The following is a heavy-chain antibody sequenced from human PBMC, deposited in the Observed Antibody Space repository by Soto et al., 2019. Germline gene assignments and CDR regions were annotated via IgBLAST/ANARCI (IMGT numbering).Heavy chain of an antibody. J-gene: IGHJ6*02. CDR2: ISSSSTI. CDR1: GFTFSSYS. V-gene: IGHV3-48*02. D-gene: IGHD3-22*01. Sequence: PGGSLRLSCAASGFTFSSYSMNWVRQAPGKGLEWVSYISSSSTIYYADSVKGRFTVSRDNAKNSLYLQMNSLRDEDTAVYYCARDRITMIVVVKSYYYYGMDVWGQGTTVTVSS. CDR3: ARDRITMIVVVKSYYYYGMDV.